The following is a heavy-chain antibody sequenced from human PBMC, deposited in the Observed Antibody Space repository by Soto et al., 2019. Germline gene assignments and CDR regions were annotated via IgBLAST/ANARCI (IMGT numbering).Heavy chain of an antibody. CDR3: ARDPTWFLGGTDYFDY. CDR1: GFTFSSYG. CDR2: IWYDGSNK. J-gene: IGHJ4*02. V-gene: IGHV3-33*01. D-gene: IGHD3-9*01. Sequence: PGGSLRLSCAASGFTFSSYGMHWVRQAPGKGLEWVAVIWYDGSNKYYADSVKGRFTISRDNSKNTLYLQMNSLRAEDTAVYYCARDPTWFLGGTDYFDYWGQVTLVTVSS.